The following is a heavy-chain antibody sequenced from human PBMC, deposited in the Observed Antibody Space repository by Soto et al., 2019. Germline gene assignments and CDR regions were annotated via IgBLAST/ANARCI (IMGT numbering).Heavy chain of an antibody. J-gene: IGHJ6*02. D-gene: IGHD6-13*01. CDR3: ARGGSSLHYYYYGMDV. CDR2: INLSGST. Sequence: SETLSLTCAVYGASFNDYYCIFIRHPPFRGLEWIGEINLSGSTNYNPSLKSRVTISLDTSKNQFSLNLSSVTAADTAVYYCARGGSSLHYYYYGMDVWGQGTTVTVSS. V-gene: IGHV4-34*01. CDR1: GASFNDYY.